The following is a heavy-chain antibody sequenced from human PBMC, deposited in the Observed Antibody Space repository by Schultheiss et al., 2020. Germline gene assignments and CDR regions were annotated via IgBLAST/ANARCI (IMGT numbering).Heavy chain of an antibody. J-gene: IGHJ6*03. V-gene: IGHV4-59*12. Sequence: SETLSLTCTVSGGSISSYYWSWIRQPPGKGLEWIGYIYYSGSTYYNPSLKSRVTISVDTSKNQFSLKLSSVTAADTAVYYCARDLRHGQTYYYYMDVWGKGTTVTVSS. CDR3: ARDLRHGQTYYYYMDV. CDR2: IYYSGST. D-gene: IGHD2-8*01. CDR1: GGSISSYY.